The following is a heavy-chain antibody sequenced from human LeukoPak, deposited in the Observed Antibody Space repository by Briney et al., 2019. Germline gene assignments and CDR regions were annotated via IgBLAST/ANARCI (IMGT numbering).Heavy chain of an antibody. CDR3: ARAYGQLRLGELSYYFDY. V-gene: IGHV4-59*01. D-gene: IGHD3-16*02. CDR1: GGSISSYY. CDR2: IYYSGST. J-gene: IGHJ4*02. Sequence: SETLSLTCTVSGGSISSYYWSWIRQPPGKGLEWIGYIYYSGSTNYNPSLESRVTISVDTSKNQFSLKLSSVTAADTAVYYCARAYGQLRLGELSYYFDYWGQGTLVTVSS.